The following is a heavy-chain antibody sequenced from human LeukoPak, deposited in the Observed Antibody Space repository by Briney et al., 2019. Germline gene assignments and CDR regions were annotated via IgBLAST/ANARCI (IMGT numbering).Heavy chain of an antibody. D-gene: IGHD3-10*01. CDR1: GGSISSYY. CDR3: ASTVLWFGESPRVAFDI. Sequence: SETLSLTCTVSGGSISSYYWSWIRQPAGKGLEWIGRIYTSGSTNYNPSLKSRVTMSVDTSKNQFSLKLSSVTAADTAVYYCASTVLWFGESPRVAFDIWGQGTMVTVSS. V-gene: IGHV4-4*07. J-gene: IGHJ3*02. CDR2: IYTSGST.